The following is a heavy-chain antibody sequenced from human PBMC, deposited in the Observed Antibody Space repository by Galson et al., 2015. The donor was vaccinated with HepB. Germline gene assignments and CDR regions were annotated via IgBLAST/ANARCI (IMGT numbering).Heavy chain of an antibody. D-gene: IGHD2-2*01. CDR2: MNPNRGQT. CDR1: GYTFTSYN. J-gene: IGHJ4*02. CDR3: ARGYPGDCSSTACPAPFDH. V-gene: IGHV1-8*01. Sequence: SVKVSCKASGYTFTSYNIKWVRQATGRGLEYMGWMNPNRGQTGYAQKFQGRVTMTRDTSISTAYMELSSLGSDDTAVYYCARGYPGDCSSTACPAPFDHWGQGTLVTVSS.